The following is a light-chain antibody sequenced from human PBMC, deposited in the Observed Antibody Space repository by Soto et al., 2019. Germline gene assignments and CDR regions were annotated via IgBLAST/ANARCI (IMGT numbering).Light chain of an antibody. CDR3: QSYDTSLSRSYV. Sequence: QSVLTQPPSVSGAPGQRVTISCTGSSSNIGAGYDVHWYQQLPGAAPKLLIYANNNRPSGVPDRCSGSKSDTSASLAITGLQAEDEADYYCQSYDTSLSRSYVFGTGTKLTVL. CDR2: ANN. V-gene: IGLV1-40*01. J-gene: IGLJ1*01. CDR1: SSNIGAGYD.